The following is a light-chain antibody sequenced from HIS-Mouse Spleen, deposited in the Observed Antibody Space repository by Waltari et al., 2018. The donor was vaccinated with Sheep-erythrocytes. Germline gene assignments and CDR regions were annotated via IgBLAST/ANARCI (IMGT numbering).Light chain of an antibody. CDR1: QGISSY. CDR3: QQLNSYPST. J-gene: IGKJ3*01. V-gene: IGKV1-9*01. CDR2: AAS. Sequence: DIKLTSYPSFLSASVGDKLTITCQASQGISSYLAWYQQKPGKAPKLLIYAASTLQSGVPSRFSGSGSGTEFTLTISSLQPEDFATYYCQQLNSYPSTFGPGTKVDIK.